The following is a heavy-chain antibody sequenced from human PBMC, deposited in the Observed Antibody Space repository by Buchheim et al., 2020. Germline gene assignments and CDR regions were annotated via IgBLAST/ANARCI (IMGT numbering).Heavy chain of an antibody. CDR3: ARGPGDYGDYLGRGELFYFDY. Sequence: QVQLQESGPGLVKPSETLSLTCTVSGGSISTNYWSWIRQPPGKGLEWIGYMYYGGRTKYNPSLKSRVTIQVDKAKNQFSLKLTSVTAADTAIYYCARGPGDYGDYLGRGELFYFDYWGQGTL. CDR1: GGSISTNY. CDR2: MYYGGRT. V-gene: IGHV4-59*12. D-gene: IGHD4-17*01. J-gene: IGHJ4*02.